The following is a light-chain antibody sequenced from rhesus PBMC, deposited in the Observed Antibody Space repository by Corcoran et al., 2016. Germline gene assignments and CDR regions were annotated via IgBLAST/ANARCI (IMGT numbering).Light chain of an antibody. Sequence: DIVMTQTPLSLPVTPGEPASISCRSSQSLLDSDGYTPLHWYLQKPGQFTQLLIYLVSHRASGVPDRCSGRWSGTDVTLKISRVEAEDVGVYYCMQTLQTPYSFGQGTKVEIK. V-gene: IGKV2-78*01. CDR3: MQTLQTPYS. CDR1: QSLLDSDGYTP. CDR2: LVS. J-gene: IGKJ2*01.